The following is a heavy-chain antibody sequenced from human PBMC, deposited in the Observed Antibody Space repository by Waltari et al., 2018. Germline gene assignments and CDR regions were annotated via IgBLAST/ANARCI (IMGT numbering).Heavy chain of an antibody. V-gene: IGHV1-8*03. Sequence: QVQLVQSGAEVKKPGASVKVSCKASGYTFTSYDINWVRQATGQGLEWMGWMNPNRGNTGYAQKFQGRVTITRNTSRSTAYMGLSSLRSEDTAVYYCARGGATVTTFRWFDPWGQGTLVTVSS. CDR3: ARGGATVTTFRWFDP. CDR2: MNPNRGNT. CDR1: GYTFTSYD. D-gene: IGHD4-17*01. J-gene: IGHJ5*02.